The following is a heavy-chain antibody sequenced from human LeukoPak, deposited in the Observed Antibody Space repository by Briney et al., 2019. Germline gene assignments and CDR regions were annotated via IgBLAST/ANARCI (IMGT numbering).Heavy chain of an antibody. CDR1: GYTFTSYG. V-gene: IGHV1-2*02. CDR2: VNPNSGGT. CDR3: AREHSSSSGKVFDY. J-gene: IGHJ4*02. Sequence: ASVKVSCKASGYTFTSYGISWVRQAPGQGLEWMGWVNPNSGGTNYAQKFQGRVTMTRDTSISTAYVELSRLRSDDTAVYYCAREHSSSSGKVFDYWGQGTLVTVSS. D-gene: IGHD6-6*01.